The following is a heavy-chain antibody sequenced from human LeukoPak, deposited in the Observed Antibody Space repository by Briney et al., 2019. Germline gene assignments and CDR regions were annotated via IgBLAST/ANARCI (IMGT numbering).Heavy chain of an antibody. CDR1: GYTFTCYY. J-gene: IGHJ6*03. V-gene: IGHV1-18*04. D-gene: IGHD3-10*01. Sequence: GASVKVSCKASGYTFTCYYMHWVRQAPGQGLEWMGWISAYNGNTNYAQKLQGRVTMTTDTSTSTAYMELRSLRSDDTAVYYCAREERVRGAIHYYMDVWGKGTTVTISS. CDR2: ISAYNGNT. CDR3: AREERVRGAIHYYMDV.